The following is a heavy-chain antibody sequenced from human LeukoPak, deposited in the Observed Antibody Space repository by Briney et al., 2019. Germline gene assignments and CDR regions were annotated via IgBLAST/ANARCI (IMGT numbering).Heavy chain of an antibody. Sequence: GGSLRLSCAASGFTFSSYWMSWVRQAPGMGLEWVANIKEDGSEKYYVDSVKGRFTISRDNAKNSLFLQMNSLRVEDTAVYYCARDLYSNYHYWGQGTLVTVSS. CDR1: GFTFSSYW. V-gene: IGHV3-7*01. CDR2: IKEDGSEK. D-gene: IGHD4-11*01. CDR3: ARDLYSNYHY. J-gene: IGHJ4*02.